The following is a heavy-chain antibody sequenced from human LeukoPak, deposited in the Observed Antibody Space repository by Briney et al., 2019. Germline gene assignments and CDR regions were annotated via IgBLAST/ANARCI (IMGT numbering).Heavy chain of an antibody. CDR3: SGYDYGMDV. J-gene: IGHJ6*02. Sequence: GGSLRLSCEASVFTFSDSAIHWVRQAPGKGLEWVGRIRNRANNYATVYSASVEGRFSMSRDDSKNTAYPQMNSLKTEDTAIYYCSGYDYGMDVWGQGTTVTVSS. V-gene: IGHV3-73*01. CDR1: VFTFSDSA. CDR2: IRNRANNYAT.